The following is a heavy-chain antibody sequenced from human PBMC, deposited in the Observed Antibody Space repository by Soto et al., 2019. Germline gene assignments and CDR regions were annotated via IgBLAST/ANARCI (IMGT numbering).Heavy chain of an antibody. CDR2: ISGSGGST. CDR3: AKDTYPMITFGGDRDY. D-gene: IGHD3-16*01. J-gene: IGHJ4*02. V-gene: IGHV3-23*01. CDR1: GFTFSSYA. Sequence: GGSLRLSCAASGFTFSSYAMSWVRQAPGKGLEWVSAISGSGGSTYYADSVKGRFTISRDNSKNTLYLQMNSLRAEDTAVYYCAKDTYPMITFGGDRDYWGQGTLVTVSS.